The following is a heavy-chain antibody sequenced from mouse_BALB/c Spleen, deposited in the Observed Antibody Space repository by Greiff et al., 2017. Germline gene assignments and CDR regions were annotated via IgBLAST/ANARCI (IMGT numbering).Heavy chain of an antibody. V-gene: IGHV5-17*02. Sequence: EVMLVESGGGLVQPGGSRKLSCAASGFTFSSFGMHWVRQAPEKGLEWVAYISSGSSTIYYADTVKGRFTISRDNPKNTLFLQMTSLRSEDTAMYYCARRGSSAWFAYWGQGTLVTVSA. CDR2: ISSGSSTI. CDR1: GFTFSSFG. J-gene: IGHJ3*01. CDR3: ARRGSSAWFAY.